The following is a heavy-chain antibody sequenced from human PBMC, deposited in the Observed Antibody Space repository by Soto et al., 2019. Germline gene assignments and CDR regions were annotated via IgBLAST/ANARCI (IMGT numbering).Heavy chain of an antibody. D-gene: IGHD5-18*01. J-gene: IGHJ4*02. CDR2: IIPIFGTA. CDR3: ASQATRKRGYSYGYFDY. V-gene: IGHV1-69*13. CDR1: GGTFSSYA. Sequence: ASVKVSCKASGGTFSSYAISWVRQAPGQGLEWMGGIIPIFGTANYAQKFQGRVTITADESTSTAYMELSSLRSEDTAVYYCASQATRKRGYSYGYFDYWGQGTLVTVSS.